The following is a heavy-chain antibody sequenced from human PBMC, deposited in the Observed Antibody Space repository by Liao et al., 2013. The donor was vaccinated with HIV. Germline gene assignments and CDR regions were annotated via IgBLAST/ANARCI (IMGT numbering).Heavy chain of an antibody. CDR2: ISYSGNT. Sequence: QVQLQESGPGLVKPSQTLSLTCTVSGDSISRGGYYWGWIRQPPGKGLEWIGTISYSGNTYYNPSLKSRVTISVDTSKNQFSLKLSSVTAADTAVYYCARGRKGITIFGVSKAPYYFDYWGQGTLVTVSS. CDR1: GDSISRGGYY. CDR3: ARGRKGITIFGVSKAPYYFDY. V-gene: IGHV4-39*07. D-gene: IGHD3-3*01. J-gene: IGHJ4*02.